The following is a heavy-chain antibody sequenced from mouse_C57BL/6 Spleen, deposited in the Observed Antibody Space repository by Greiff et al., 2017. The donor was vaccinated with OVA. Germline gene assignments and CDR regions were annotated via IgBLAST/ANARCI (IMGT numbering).Heavy chain of an antibody. CDR3: ARPIYYYGSSLFAY. Sequence: VQLQQSGPELVKPGASVKISCKASGYTFTDYYMNWVKQSHGKSLEWIGDINPNNGGTSYNQKFKGKATLTVDKSSSTAYMELRSLTSEDSAVYYCARPIYYYGSSLFAYWGQGTLVTVSA. D-gene: IGHD1-1*01. CDR2: INPNNGGT. J-gene: IGHJ3*01. V-gene: IGHV1-26*01. CDR1: GYTFTDYY.